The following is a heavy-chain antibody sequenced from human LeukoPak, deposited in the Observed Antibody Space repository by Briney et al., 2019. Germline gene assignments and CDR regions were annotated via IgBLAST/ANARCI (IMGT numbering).Heavy chain of an antibody. CDR3: ASVARLLAD. V-gene: IGHV3-11*01. Sequence: GGSLRLSCAASGFTFSDYYMNWLRQAPGKGLEYIAYISQSGADVSYADSVKGRFTVFRDNAKNSVFLQMNSLTAEDTAVYYCASVARLLADWGQGTLVTVSS. CDR1: GFTFSDYY. CDR2: ISQSGADV. J-gene: IGHJ4*02. D-gene: IGHD3-9*01.